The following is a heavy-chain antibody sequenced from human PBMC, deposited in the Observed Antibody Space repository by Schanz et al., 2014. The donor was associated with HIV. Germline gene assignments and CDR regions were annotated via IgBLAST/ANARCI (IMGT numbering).Heavy chain of an antibody. CDR3: EKRRADSWPYGMDV. D-gene: IGHD2-15*01. Sequence: EVQLVESGEGLVKPGGSLRLSCTGSGFPFSSYAINWVRQAPGKGLEWLSSISSSGGYIYDADSVKGRFTISRDNSKNSVFLPMDSQRAEGTAVYCCEKRRADSWPYGMDVWGQGTTVTVSS. V-gene: IGHV3-21*04. CDR2: ISSSGGYI. CDR1: GFPFSSYA. J-gene: IGHJ6*02.